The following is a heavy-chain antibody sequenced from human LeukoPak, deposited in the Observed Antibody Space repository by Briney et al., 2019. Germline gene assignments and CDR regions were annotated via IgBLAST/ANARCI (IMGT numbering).Heavy chain of an antibody. D-gene: IGHD3-10*01. V-gene: IGHV4-39*02. Sequence: SETLSLTCTVSGGSISSSSYYWGWIRQPPGKGLEWIGSIYYSGSTYYNPSLKSRVTISVDRSKNHFSLKLRSVTAADTAVYCCARGQGSPGMDVWGQGTTVTVSS. CDR1: GGSISSSSYY. CDR3: ARGQGSPGMDV. CDR2: IYYSGST. J-gene: IGHJ6*02.